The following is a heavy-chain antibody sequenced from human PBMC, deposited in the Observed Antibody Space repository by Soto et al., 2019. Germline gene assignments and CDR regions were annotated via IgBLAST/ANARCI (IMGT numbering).Heavy chain of an antibody. Sequence: GGSLRLSCAASGFTFSSYAMSWVRQAPGKGLEWVSDISGSGSTTYYADSVKGRFTISRDNAKNSLYLQMNSLRAEDTAVYYCAKILWFGDLLAGYDFSDIDDWGQGTTVTVSS. CDR1: GFTFSSYA. V-gene: IGHV3-23*01. CDR2: ISGSGSTT. D-gene: IGHD3-10*01. CDR3: AKILWFGDLLAGYDFSDIDD. J-gene: IGHJ4*02.